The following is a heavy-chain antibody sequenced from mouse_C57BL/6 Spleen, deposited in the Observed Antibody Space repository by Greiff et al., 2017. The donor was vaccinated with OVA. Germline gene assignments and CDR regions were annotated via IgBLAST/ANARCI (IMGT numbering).Heavy chain of an antibody. Sequence: VQLKQSGPELVKPGDSVKISCKASGYSFTGYFMNWVMQSHGKSLEWIGRINPYNGDTFYNQKFKGKATLTVDKSSSTAHMELRSLTSEDSAVYYCARKEAYYSNYDYAMDYWGQGTSVTVSS. J-gene: IGHJ4*01. CDR2: INPYNGDT. D-gene: IGHD2-5*01. CDR3: ARKEAYYSNYDYAMDY. V-gene: IGHV1-20*01. CDR1: GYSFTGYF.